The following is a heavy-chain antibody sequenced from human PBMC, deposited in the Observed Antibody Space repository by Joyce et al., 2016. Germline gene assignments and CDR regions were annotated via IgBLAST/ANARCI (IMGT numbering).Heavy chain of an antibody. CDR1: GGSFNGYF. V-gene: IGHV4-34*01. CDR3: ARAVATVTGYYRGPFDY. CDR2: INHSGSA. Sequence: QVQLQQWGAGLLKPSETLSLTCAVKGGSFNGYFWTWIRQSPGKGLEWSGEINHSGSASHNPSLKSRVNISVDTSSNRFSLNLNSMTAADTAVYYCARAVATVTGYYRGPFDYWGQGTLVTVSS. D-gene: IGHD3-9*01. J-gene: IGHJ4*01.